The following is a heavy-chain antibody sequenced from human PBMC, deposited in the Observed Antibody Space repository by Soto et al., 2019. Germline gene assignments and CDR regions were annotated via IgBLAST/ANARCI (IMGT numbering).Heavy chain of an antibody. Sequence: QVHLVESGGGVVQPGTSLRLACAASGFRFSGYGMQWVRQTPGKGLEWVGVIWYDGSKTFYADSVKGRFTISRENSNNYAFLQMNSLRGEDTVEYHCVTGMGGGSWYALAYWGQGSLVTVSS. V-gene: IGHV3-33*03. J-gene: IGHJ4*02. CDR3: VTGMGGGSWYALAY. D-gene: IGHD6-13*01. CDR1: GFRFSGYG. CDR2: IWYDGSKT.